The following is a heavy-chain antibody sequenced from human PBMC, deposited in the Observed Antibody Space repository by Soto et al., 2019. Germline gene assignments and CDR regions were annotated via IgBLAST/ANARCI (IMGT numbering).Heavy chain of an antibody. CDR2: ISGSGGST. Sequence: GGSLRLSCAASGFTFSSYAMSWVRQAPGKGLEWVSAISGSGGSTYYADSVKGRFTISRDNSKNTLYLQMNSLRAEDTAVYYCAKGRGLHCSSTSCYNRVYYYYGMDVWGQGTTVTVSS. CDR3: AKGRGLHCSSTSCYNRVYYYYGMDV. J-gene: IGHJ6*02. CDR1: GFTFSSYA. V-gene: IGHV3-23*01. D-gene: IGHD2-2*02.